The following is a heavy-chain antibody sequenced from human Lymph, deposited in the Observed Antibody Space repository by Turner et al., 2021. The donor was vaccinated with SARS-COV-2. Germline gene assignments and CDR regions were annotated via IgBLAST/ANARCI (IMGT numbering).Heavy chain of an antibody. CDR1: GFTFSYYW. J-gene: IGHJ4*02. V-gene: IGHV3-7*01. Sequence: EVQLVESGGGLVQPGGPLSLSCAASGFTFSYYWMSWVRQAPGKGLEWVANIKQDGSEKYYVDSVKGRVTISRDNAKNSLFLQMNSLRAEDTAVYYCARMGSSSWYFDYWGQGTLVTVSS. CDR2: IKQDGSEK. CDR3: ARMGSSSWYFDY. D-gene: IGHD1-26*01.